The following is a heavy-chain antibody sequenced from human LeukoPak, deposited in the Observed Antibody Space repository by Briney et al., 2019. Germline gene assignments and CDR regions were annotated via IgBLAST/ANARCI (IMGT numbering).Heavy chain of an antibody. CDR2: IYTSGST. V-gene: IGHV4-4*07. J-gene: IGHJ6*02. Sequence: SETLSLTCTVSGGTISSYYWSWIRQPAGKGLEWIGRIYTSGSTNYNPSLKTRVGMSSDSSKNQFSMLLSSVTAADTDVYYCARELSSSWYSNYYYGMDVWGQGTTVTVSS. CDR1: GGTISSYY. CDR3: ARELSSSWYSNYYYGMDV. D-gene: IGHD6-13*01.